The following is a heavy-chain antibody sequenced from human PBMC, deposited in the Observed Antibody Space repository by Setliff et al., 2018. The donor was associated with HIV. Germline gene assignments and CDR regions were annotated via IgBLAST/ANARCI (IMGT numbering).Heavy chain of an antibody. V-gene: IGHV3-11*01. Sequence: GGSLRLSCAASGFTFSTCWMHWIRQGPGKGLVWVSYISGSGSVIFYADSVKGRFTISRDNAKNSLYLQVNSLRAEDTAVYYCARFRRSGYNYVEGTALAYWGQGTLVTV. CDR1: GFTFSTCW. J-gene: IGHJ4*02. CDR3: ARFRRSGYNYVEGTALAY. D-gene: IGHD3-22*01. CDR2: ISGSGSVI.